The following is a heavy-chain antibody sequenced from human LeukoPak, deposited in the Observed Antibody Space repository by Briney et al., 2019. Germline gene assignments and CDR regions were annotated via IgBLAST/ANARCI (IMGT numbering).Heavy chain of an antibody. Sequence: GGSLRLSCAASGFTFSSYAMHWVCQAPGKGLEWVAVISYDGSNKYYADSVKGRFTISRDNSKNTLYLQMNSLRAEDTAVYYCARGVDVWGQGTTVTVSS. CDR1: GFTFSSYA. CDR3: ARGVDV. J-gene: IGHJ6*02. CDR2: ISYDGSNK. V-gene: IGHV3-30-3*01.